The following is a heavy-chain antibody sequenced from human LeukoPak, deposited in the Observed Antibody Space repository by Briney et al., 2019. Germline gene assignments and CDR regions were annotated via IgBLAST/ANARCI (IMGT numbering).Heavy chain of an antibody. Sequence: PSETLSLTCTVSGGSISSGPYYWGWIRQPPGKGLEWIGSIYYSGSTYYNPSLKSRVTISVDTSKNQFSLKLSSVTAADTAVYYCARHLYGSGLHRIDYWGQGTLVSVSS. CDR2: IYYSGST. CDR1: GGSISSGPYY. V-gene: IGHV4-39*01. D-gene: IGHD6-19*01. J-gene: IGHJ4*02. CDR3: ARHLYGSGLHRIDY.